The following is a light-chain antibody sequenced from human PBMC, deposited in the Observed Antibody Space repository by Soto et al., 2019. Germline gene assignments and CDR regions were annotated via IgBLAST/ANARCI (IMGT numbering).Light chain of an antibody. CDR3: QQYNSYWGT. CDR1: QSISSW. V-gene: IGKV1-5*01. J-gene: IGKJ1*01. Sequence: DIQMTQSPSTLSASVGDRVTITCRASQSISSWLAWYQQKPGKAPKLLIYDVSSLESGVPSRFGGSGSETEFTLTITGLQPDDFATYYCQQYNSYWGTFGQGTKVDIK. CDR2: DVS.